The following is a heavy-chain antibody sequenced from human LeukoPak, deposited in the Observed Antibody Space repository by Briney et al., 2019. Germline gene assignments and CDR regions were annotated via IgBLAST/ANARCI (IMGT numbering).Heavy chain of an antibody. CDR1: GGSISSYY. CDR3: ARVVDYYDSSGYYNWFDP. J-gene: IGHJ5*02. V-gene: IGHV4-59*01. Sequence: PSETLSLTCTVSGGSISSYYWSWIRQPPGKGLEWIGYIYYSGSTNYNPSLKSRVTISVDTSKNQFSLKLSSVTAADTAVYYCARVVDYYDSSGYYNWFDPWGQGTLVTVSS. D-gene: IGHD3-22*01. CDR2: IYYSGST.